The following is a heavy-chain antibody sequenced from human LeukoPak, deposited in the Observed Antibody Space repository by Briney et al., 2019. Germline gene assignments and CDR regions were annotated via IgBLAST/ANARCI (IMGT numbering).Heavy chain of an antibody. CDR3: ARRRIRGGIQPYAFDI. CDR2: IKQDGSEK. J-gene: IGHJ3*02. D-gene: IGHD2-15*01. CDR1: GFTFSSYW. Sequence: GGSLRLSCAASGFTFSSYWMSWVRQAPGKGLEWVANIKQDGSEKYYVDPVKGRFTISRDNAKNSLYLQINSLRAEDTAVYYCARRRIRGGIQPYAFDIWGQGTMVTVSS. V-gene: IGHV3-7*01.